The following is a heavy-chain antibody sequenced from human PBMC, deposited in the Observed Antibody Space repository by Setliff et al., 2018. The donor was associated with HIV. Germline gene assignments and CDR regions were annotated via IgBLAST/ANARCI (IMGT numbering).Heavy chain of an antibody. D-gene: IGHD3-3*01. V-gene: IGHV1-18*01. Sequence: GASVKVSCKASGYTFSSYGISWVRQAPGQGVEWMGWISAYNGNTNYAQKLQGRVTMTTDTSTSTAYMELRSLRSDETAVYYCARGYYNFWSGYYDSRFPNPIDAFDIWGQGTMVTVS. CDR3: ARGYYNFWSGYYDSRFPNPIDAFDI. CDR2: ISAYNGNT. J-gene: IGHJ3*02. CDR1: GYTFSSYG.